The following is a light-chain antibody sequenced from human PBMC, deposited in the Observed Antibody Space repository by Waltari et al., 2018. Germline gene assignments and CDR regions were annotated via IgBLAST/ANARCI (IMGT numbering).Light chain of an antibody. Sequence: EVVLTQSPATLSLSSGERATLSCRASQTISSHLAWYQQKPGQAPRLLVYDTFNRATGIPDRFSGSGSGADFTLTISSLEPEDSAVYFCQQRSSWPLTFGGGTHVGIK. CDR3: QQRSSWPLT. J-gene: IGKJ4*01. CDR1: QTISSH. V-gene: IGKV3-11*01. CDR2: DTF.